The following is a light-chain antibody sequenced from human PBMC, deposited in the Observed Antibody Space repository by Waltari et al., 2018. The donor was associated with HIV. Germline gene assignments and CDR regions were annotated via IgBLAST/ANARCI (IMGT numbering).Light chain of an antibody. Sequence: QSALTQPPSASGSPGQSVTISCTGTSSDVGGYHYVAWYQQHPGKAPKYIMYEVIKRPSWVPERCSGSKSANTASLTVSGLQAEDEADYYCSSYAGSNWVFGGGTKLTVL. CDR2: EVI. J-gene: IGLJ3*02. CDR3: SSYAGSNWV. V-gene: IGLV2-8*01. CDR1: SSDVGGYHY.